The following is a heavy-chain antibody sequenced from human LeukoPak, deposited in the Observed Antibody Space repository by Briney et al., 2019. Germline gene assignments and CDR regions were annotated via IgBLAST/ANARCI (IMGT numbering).Heavy chain of an antibody. D-gene: IGHD6-13*01. CDR1: GFTFSDYY. CDR3: ARDDDSSSWEFDS. CDR2: ISSSGSTI. J-gene: IGHJ4*02. Sequence: PGGSLRLSCAASGFTFSDYYMNWIRQAPGKGLEWVSYISSSGSTIYYADSVKGRFTISRDNAKNSLYLQMNSLRAEDTAVYYCARDDDSSSWEFDSWGQGTLVTVSS. V-gene: IGHV3-11*01.